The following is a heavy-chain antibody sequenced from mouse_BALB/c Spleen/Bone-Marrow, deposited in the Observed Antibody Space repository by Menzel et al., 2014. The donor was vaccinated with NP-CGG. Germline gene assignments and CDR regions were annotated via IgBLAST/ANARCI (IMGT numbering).Heavy chain of an antibody. CDR2: IDPASDYT. J-gene: IGHJ2*01. V-gene: IGHV14-3*02. Sequence: EVKLQESGAELVKPGAPVKLSCTASGFDIKDTYMHWVKQRPEQGLEWIGRIDPASDYTQFDSKSQGKATITADTSSNTAYLQLSSLTSEDTAVYYCATLTGTFDYWGQGTTLTVSS. CDR1: GFDIKDTY. CDR3: ATLTGTFDY. D-gene: IGHD4-1*01.